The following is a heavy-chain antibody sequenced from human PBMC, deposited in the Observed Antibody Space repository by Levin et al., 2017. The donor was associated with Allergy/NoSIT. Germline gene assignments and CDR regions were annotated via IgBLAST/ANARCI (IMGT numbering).Heavy chain of an antibody. D-gene: IGHD2-15*01. CDR1: GYTFTSYA. V-gene: IGHV1-3*01. CDR2: INAGNGNT. Sequence: ASVKVSCKASGYTFTSYAMHWVRQAPGQRLEWMGWINAGNGNTKYSQKFQGRVTITRDTSASTAYMELSSLRSEDTAVYYCARGLVGCSGGSCYSYYGMDVWGQGTTVTVSS. J-gene: IGHJ6*02. CDR3: ARGLVGCSGGSCYSYYGMDV.